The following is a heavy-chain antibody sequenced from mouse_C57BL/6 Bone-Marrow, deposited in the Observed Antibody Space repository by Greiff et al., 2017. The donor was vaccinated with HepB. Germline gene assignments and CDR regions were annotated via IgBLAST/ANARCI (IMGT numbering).Heavy chain of an antibody. CDR3: AGFITTVDYYAMDY. V-gene: IGHV1-82*01. D-gene: IGHD1-1*01. CDR1: GYAFSSSW. CDR2: IYPGDGDT. J-gene: IGHJ4*01. Sequence: VKLMESGPELVKPGASVKISCKASGYAFSSSWMNWVKQRPGKGLEWIGRIYPGDGDTNYNGKFKGKATLTADKSSSTAYMQLSSLTSEDSAVYFCAGFITTVDYYAMDYWGQGTSVTVSS.